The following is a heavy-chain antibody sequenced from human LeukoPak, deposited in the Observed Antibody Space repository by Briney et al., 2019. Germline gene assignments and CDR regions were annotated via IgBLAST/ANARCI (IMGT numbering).Heavy chain of an antibody. J-gene: IGHJ3*02. CDR3: ARVLRIVVAPDDAFDI. V-gene: IGHV1-2*02. Sequence: ASVKVSCKASGYTFTGYSMHWVRQAPGQGLEWMGWINPNSGGTNYAQKFQGRVTMTRDTCISTAYMELSRLRSDDTAVYYCARVLRIVVAPDDAFDIWGQGTMVTVPS. D-gene: IGHD2-2*01. CDR1: GYTFTGYS. CDR2: INPNSGGT.